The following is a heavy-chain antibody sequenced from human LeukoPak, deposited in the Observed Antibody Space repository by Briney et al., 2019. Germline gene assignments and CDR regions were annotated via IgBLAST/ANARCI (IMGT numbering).Heavy chain of an antibody. J-gene: IGHJ3*02. CDR2: ISSSSSYI. V-gene: IGHV3-21*01. CDR1: GFTFSSYS. Sequence: PGGSLRLSCAASGFTFSSYSMNWVRQAPGKGLEWVSSISSSSSYIYYADSVKGRFTISRDNAKNSLYLQMNSLRAEDTAVYYCARGSDYVGGDDAFDIWGRGTMVTVSS. CDR3: ARGSDYVGGDDAFDI. D-gene: IGHD4-17*01.